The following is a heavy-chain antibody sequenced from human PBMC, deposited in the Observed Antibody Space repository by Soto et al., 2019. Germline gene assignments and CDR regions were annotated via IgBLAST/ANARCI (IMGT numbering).Heavy chain of an antibody. CDR1: GLTFSYYA. D-gene: IGHD3-22*01. CDR3: AREGVHNYNEYYFDY. J-gene: IGHJ4*02. CDR2: ISGIRDYI. Sequence: GGALRLSCAASGLTFSYYALHWVRRGPGKGLEWVSSISGIRDYIRYADSVKGRFTISGDNAKTSLYLQMNSLTAEDTAVYYCAREGVHNYNEYYFDYWGQGTLVTVSS. V-gene: IGHV3-21*06.